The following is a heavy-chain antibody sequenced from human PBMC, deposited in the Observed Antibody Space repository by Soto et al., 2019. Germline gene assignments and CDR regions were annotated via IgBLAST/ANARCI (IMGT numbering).Heavy chain of an antibody. J-gene: IGHJ2*01. CDR3: AGGGSYGGWYFDL. Sequence: QVQLVQSGAEVKKPGSSVKVSCKASGGSFSSPTISWVRQAPGQGLEWMGGVSPIFGTPNYAQKFQGRVTITEDASSGTADIELSTLKSGDPAVEYYAGGGSYGGWYFDLWCRGTLVTGSS. D-gene: IGHD1-26*01. CDR1: GGSFSSPT. CDR2: VSPIFGTP. V-gene: IGHV1-69*01.